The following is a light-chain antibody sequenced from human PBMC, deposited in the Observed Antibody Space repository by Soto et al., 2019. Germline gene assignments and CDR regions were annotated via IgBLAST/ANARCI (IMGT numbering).Light chain of an antibody. V-gene: IGKV1-9*01. CDR1: QDIKTY. CDR2: GTF. CDR3: QQSYSSPLT. J-gene: IGKJ4*01. Sequence: IQLTQSPSSLSASVGDRVSITCRASQDIKTYLAWYQQKQGKAPKLLISGTFTLQSGVPSRFNGSGSGTDFTLTISRLQPEDFATYYCQQSYSSPLTFGGGTNVEI.